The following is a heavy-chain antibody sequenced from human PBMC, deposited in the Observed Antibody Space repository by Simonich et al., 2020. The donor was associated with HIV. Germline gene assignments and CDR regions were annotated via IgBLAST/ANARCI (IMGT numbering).Heavy chain of an antibody. D-gene: IGHD3-22*01. J-gene: IGHJ4*02. CDR3: ARGHYYDSSGLMYFDY. Sequence: QVQLVQSGAEVKKPGSSVKVSCKASGGTFSSHAITWVRQAPGQGLEWMGGNPPNFGKANYAQKIHDRVTITADESTSTAYMELSSLRSEDTAVYYCARGHYYDSSGLMYFDYWGQGTLVTVSS. CDR1: GGTFSSHA. CDR2: NPPNFGKA. V-gene: IGHV1-69*13.